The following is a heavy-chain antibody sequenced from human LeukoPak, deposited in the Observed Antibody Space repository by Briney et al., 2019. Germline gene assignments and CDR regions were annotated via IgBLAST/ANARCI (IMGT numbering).Heavy chain of an antibody. Sequence: GGSLRLSCAASGFTVSSNYMSWVRQAPGKGLEWVSVIYSGGSTYYADSVKGRFTISRDNSKNTLYLQMNSLRAEDTAVYYCARDHNVDTAMDNLDVWGQGTTVTVSS. CDR1: GFTVSSNY. CDR3: ARDHNVDTAMDNLDV. V-gene: IGHV3-53*01. D-gene: IGHD5-18*01. CDR2: IYSGGST. J-gene: IGHJ6*02.